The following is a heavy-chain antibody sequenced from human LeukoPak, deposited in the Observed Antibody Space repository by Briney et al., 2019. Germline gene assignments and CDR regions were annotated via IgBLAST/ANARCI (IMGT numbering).Heavy chain of an antibody. V-gene: IGHV3-23*01. CDR3: ARDRPAVAGFY. CDR2: ISGSGGST. CDR1: VFTFSSYA. D-gene: IGHD6-19*01. Sequence: PGGSLRLSCAASVFTFSSYAMSWVRQAPGKGLEWVSAISGSGGSTYYADSVKGRFTISRDNAKNSLYLQMNSLRAEDTAVYYCARDRPAVAGFYWGQGTLVTVSS. J-gene: IGHJ4*02.